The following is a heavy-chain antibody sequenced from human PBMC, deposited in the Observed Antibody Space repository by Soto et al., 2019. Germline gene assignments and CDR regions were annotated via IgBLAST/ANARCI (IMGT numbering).Heavy chain of an antibody. J-gene: IGHJ4*02. CDR1: GGSISSYY. CDR3: ARRYGSGFDY. D-gene: IGHD6-19*01. V-gene: IGHV4-59*08. CDR2: IYYSGST. Sequence: PSETLSLTCTVSGGSISSYYWSWIRQPPGKGLEWSGYIYYSGSTNYNPSLKSRVTISVDTSKNQFSLKLSSVTAADTAVYYCARRYGSGFDYWGQGTLVTVSS.